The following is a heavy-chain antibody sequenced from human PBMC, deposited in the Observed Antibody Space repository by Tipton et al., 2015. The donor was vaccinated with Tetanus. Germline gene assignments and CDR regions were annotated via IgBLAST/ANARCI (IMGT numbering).Heavy chain of an antibody. Sequence: TLSLTCAVYGGSFSGYYWSWIRQPPGKGLEWIGYIYYSGSTNYNPSLKSRVTISVDTSKNQFSLKLSSVTAADTAVYYCARAGLGSGSNLRSYYFDYWGQRTLVTVSS. D-gene: IGHD3-10*01. J-gene: IGHJ4*02. CDR3: ARAGLGSGSNLRSYYFDY. CDR1: GGSFSGYY. V-gene: IGHV4-59*01. CDR2: IYYSGST.